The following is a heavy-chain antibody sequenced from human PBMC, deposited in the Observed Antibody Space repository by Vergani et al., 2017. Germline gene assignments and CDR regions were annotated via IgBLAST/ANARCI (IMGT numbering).Heavy chain of an antibody. J-gene: IGHJ5*02. D-gene: IGHD3-9*01. V-gene: IGHV4-59*01. CDR2: IHYSGST. Sequence: QVQLQESGPGLVKPSETLSLTCTVSGGSISSYYWSWIRQPPGKGLEWIGYIHYSGSTNYNPSLKSRVTISVDTSKNQFSLKLSSVTPADTAVYYCARGHYDILTGPNWFDPWGQGTLVTVSS. CDR1: GGSISSYY. CDR3: ARGHYDILTGPNWFDP.